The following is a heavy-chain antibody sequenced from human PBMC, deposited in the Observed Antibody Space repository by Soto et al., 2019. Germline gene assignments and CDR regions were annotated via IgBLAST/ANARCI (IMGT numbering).Heavy chain of an antibody. J-gene: IGHJ4*02. CDR2: IGTIGDT. Sequence: EVQLVESGGGLVQPGGSLRLSCAASGFTFSTYDMHWVRQATGKGLEWVSAIGTIGDTYYSDSVKGRFTIAREDAKNSMFLQMTSLRAEDTAVYYCVRDSNEQQPLAQVDYWGQGVLVTVSS. V-gene: IGHV3-13*01. CDR3: VRDSNEQQPLAQVDY. CDR1: GFTFSTYD. D-gene: IGHD6-13*01.